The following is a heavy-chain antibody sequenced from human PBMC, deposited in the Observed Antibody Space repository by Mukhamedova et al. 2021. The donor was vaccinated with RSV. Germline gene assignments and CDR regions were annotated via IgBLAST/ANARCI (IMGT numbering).Heavy chain of an antibody. Sequence: IRQPAGKGLEWIGRIYTSGSTNYNPSLKSRVTISVDTSKNQFSLKLSSVTAADTAGYYCAKDYAGWSYFDYWGQGTLVTVSS. D-gene: IGHD6-19*01. J-gene: IGHJ4*02. CDR2: IYTSGST. V-gene: IGHV4-61*02. CDR3: AKDYAGWSYFDY.